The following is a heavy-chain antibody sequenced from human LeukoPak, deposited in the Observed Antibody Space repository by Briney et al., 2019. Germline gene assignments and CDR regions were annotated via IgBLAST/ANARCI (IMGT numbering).Heavy chain of an antibody. D-gene: IGHD3-3*01. CDR1: GFTFSSYA. Sequence: PGGSLRLSCAASGFTFSSYAMHWVRQAPGKGLEWVAVISYDGSNKYYADSVKGRFTISRDNSKNTLYLQMNSLRAEDTAVYYCARDTPERADFWSGYYGLFDYWGQGTLVTVSS. V-gene: IGHV3-30-3*01. CDR2: ISYDGSNK. J-gene: IGHJ4*02. CDR3: ARDTPERADFWSGYYGLFDY.